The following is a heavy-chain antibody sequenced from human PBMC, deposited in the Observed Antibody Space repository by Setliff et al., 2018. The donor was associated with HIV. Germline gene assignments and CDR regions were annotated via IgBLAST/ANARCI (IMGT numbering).Heavy chain of an antibody. Sequence: SVKVSCKASGCTFRNYSISWVRQAPGPGLEWVGGMIPMCGATTYAQKFYGRVTITADESTDTVEMELTSLTSEDTAMYYCARDDHYYAMGSIYSDWYFDVWGPATQVTVSS. V-gene: IGHV1-69*13. J-gene: IGHJ2*01. CDR1: GCTFRNYS. CDR2: MIPMCGAT. D-gene: IGHD3-10*01. CDR3: ARDDHYYAMGSIYSDWYFDV.